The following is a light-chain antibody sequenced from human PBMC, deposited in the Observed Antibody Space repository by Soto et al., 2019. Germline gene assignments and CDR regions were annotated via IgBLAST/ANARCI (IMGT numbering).Light chain of an antibody. CDR1: SSDFGGYNY. CDR2: DVS. J-gene: IGLJ1*01. V-gene: IGLV2-14*01. CDR3: SSYTSSSTLCV. Sequence: QSALTQPASVSGSPGQSITISCTGTSSDFGGYNYVSWYQQHPGKAPKLMIYDVSNRPSGVSNRFSGSKSGSTASLTISGLQAEDEADYYCSSYTSSSTLCVFGTGTKVTVL.